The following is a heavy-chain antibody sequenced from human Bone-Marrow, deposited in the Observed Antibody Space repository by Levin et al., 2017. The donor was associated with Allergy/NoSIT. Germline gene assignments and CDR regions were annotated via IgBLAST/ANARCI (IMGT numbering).Heavy chain of an antibody. D-gene: IGHD2-8*01. V-gene: IGHV5-51*01. J-gene: IGHJ4*02. Sequence: LGESLKISCKSSGYRFANYWIGWVRQMPGRGLEWIGIIFPRDSDARYSPSFQGQVSFSVDKSISTAYLQWRSLKASDTAIYYCAASVDTPVLLDYWGQGTRVTVSS. CDR3: AASVDTPVLLDY. CDR2: IFPRDSDA. CDR1: GYRFANYW.